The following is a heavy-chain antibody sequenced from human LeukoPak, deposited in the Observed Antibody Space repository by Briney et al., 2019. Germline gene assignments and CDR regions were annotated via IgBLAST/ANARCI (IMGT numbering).Heavy chain of an antibody. D-gene: IGHD3-10*01. CDR3: ARDRYYYGSPALAGPRTTYYYYMDV. CDR1: GFTFSSYW. CDR2: IKQDGSEK. V-gene: IGHV3-7*01. Sequence: PGGSLRLSCAASGFTFSSYWMSWVRQAPRKGLEWVANIKQDGSEKYYVDSVKGRFTISRDNAKNSLYLQMNSLRAEDTAVYYCARDRYYYGSPALAGPRTTYYYYMDVWGKGTTVTVSS. J-gene: IGHJ6*03.